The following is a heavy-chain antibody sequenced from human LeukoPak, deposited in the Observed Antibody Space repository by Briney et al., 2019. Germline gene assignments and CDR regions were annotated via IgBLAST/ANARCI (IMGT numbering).Heavy chain of an antibody. J-gene: IGHJ4*02. CDR3: ATQGRYYDSSGYYPFGY. Sequence: GGSLRLSCAASGFTVSSNYMSWARQAPGKGLEWVSVIYSGGSTYYADSVKGRFTISRDNSKNTLYLQMNSLRAEDTAVYYCATQGRYYDSSGYYPFGYWGQGTLVTVSS. V-gene: IGHV3-66*01. CDR1: GFTVSSNY. D-gene: IGHD3-22*01. CDR2: IYSGGST.